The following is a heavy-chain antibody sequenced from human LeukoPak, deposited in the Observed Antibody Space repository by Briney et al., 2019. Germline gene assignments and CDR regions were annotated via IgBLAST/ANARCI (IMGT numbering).Heavy chain of an antibody. CDR1: GGSISSSSYY. Sequence: SETLSLTCTVSGGSISSSSYYWGWIRQPPGKGLEWIGSIYYSGSTYYNPSLKSRVTISVDTSKNQFSLKLSSVTAADTAVYYCARQGGVPSWFDPWGQGTLVAVSS. CDR2: IYYSGST. V-gene: IGHV4-39*01. D-gene: IGHD3-16*01. CDR3: ARQGGVPSWFDP. J-gene: IGHJ5*02.